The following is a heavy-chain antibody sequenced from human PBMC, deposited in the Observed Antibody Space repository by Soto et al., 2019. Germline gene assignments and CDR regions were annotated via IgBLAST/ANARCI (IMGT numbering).Heavy chain of an antibody. CDR1: GFSLSTRDVG. V-gene: IGHV2-5*02. CDR3: AHGSGWLFDY. D-gene: IGHD6-19*01. CDR2: LYWDDDN. J-gene: IGHJ4*02. Sequence: QITLKESGPTLVKPTQTLTLTCTFSGFSLSTRDVGVGWISQPPGKALEWLALLYWDDDNRYSPSLRRRLTLTKDTSKNQVVLTMTNMDPVDTATYYCAHGSGWLFDYWGPGTLVTVSS.